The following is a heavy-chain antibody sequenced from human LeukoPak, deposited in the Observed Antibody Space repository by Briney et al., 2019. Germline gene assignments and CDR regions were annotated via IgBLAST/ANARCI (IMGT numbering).Heavy chain of an antibody. CDR1: GFTFSSYA. D-gene: IGHD6-19*01. CDR3: AKVSPYSSAFDC. CDR2: ISGSGGST. Sequence: PGGPLRLSCAASGFTFSSYAMSWVRQAPGKGLEGVSAISGSGGSTYYADSVKGRFTISRDNSKNTLYLQMNSLRAEDTAVYYCAKVSPYSSAFDCWGQGTLVTVSS. J-gene: IGHJ4*02. V-gene: IGHV3-23*01.